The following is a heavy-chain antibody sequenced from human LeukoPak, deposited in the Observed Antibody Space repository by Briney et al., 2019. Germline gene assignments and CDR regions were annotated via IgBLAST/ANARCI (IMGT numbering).Heavy chain of an antibody. D-gene: IGHD3-22*01. V-gene: IGHV3-23*01. CDR3: AKVLHYYDDNTSPGY. Sequence: GGSLRLSCAASGFTFSSFALSWVGHAPGKGLEWVSAISGSGAGTYYADSVKGRFTISRDNSKNTLYLQMTGLRAEDTAVYYCAKVLHYYDDNTSPGYWGRGTLVTVSS. J-gene: IGHJ4*02. CDR2: ISGSGAGT. CDR1: GFTFSSFA.